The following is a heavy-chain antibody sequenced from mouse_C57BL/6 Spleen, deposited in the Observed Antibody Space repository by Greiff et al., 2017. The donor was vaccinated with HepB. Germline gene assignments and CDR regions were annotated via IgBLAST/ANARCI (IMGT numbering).Heavy chain of an antibody. CDR1: GFNIKDYY. Sequence: VQLQQSGAELVRPGASVKLSCTASGFNIKDYYMHWVKQRPEQGLESIGRIDPEDGDTEYAPKFQGKATMTADTSSNTAYLQLSSLTSEETAVYYCTRYYYGSSYTDWYFDVWGTGTPVTVSS. V-gene: IGHV14-1*01. D-gene: IGHD1-1*01. CDR2: IDPEDGDT. J-gene: IGHJ1*03. CDR3: TRYYYGSSYTDWYFDV.